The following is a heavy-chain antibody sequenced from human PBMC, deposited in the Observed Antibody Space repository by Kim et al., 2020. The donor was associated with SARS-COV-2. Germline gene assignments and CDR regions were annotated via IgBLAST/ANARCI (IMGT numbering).Heavy chain of an antibody. CDR2: ISYDGSNK. CDR3: ARDRRGSGSYYNEIDY. J-gene: IGHJ4*01. CDR1: GFTFSSYA. Sequence: GGSLRLSCAASGFTFSSYAMHWVRQAPGKGLEWVAVISYDGSNKYYADSVKGRFTISRDNSKNTLYLQMNSLRAEDTAVYYCARDRRGSGSYYNEIDYRG. V-gene: IGHV3-30*04. D-gene: IGHD3-10*01.